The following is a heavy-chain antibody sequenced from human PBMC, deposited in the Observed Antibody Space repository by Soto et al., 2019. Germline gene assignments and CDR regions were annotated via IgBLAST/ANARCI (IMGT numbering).Heavy chain of an antibody. V-gene: IGHV1-18*01. CDR1: GYTFTSYG. CDR2: ISAYNGNT. Sequence: ASVKVSCKASGYTFTSYGISWVRQAPGQGLEWMGWISAYNGNTNYAQKLQGRVTMTTDTSTSTAYMELRSLRSDDTAVYYCARDGITGTTSYYYYMDVWGKGTTVTVSS. J-gene: IGHJ6*03. D-gene: IGHD1-7*01. CDR3: ARDGITGTTSYYYYMDV.